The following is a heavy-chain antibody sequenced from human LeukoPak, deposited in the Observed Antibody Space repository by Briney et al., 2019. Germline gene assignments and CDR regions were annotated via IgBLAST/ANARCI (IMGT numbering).Heavy chain of an antibody. J-gene: IGHJ4*02. CDR1: GGSFSGYY. Sequence: SETLSLTCAVYGGSFSGYYWSWIRQPPGKGLEWIGEINHSGSTNYNPSLKSRVTISVDTSKNQFSLKLSSVTAADTAVYYCARDRTNNYYDSSGLGYWGQGTLVTVSS. CDR3: ARDRTNNYYDSSGLGY. V-gene: IGHV4-34*01. D-gene: IGHD3-22*01. CDR2: INHSGST.